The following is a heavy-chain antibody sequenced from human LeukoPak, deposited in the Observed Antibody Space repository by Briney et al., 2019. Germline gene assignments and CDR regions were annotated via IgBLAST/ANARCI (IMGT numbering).Heavy chain of an antibody. J-gene: IGHJ4*02. Sequence: GASVKVSCKASGYTLTGYYMHWVRQAPGQGLEWMGWINPNSGGTNYAQKVQGRVTMTRDTSISTAYMDLSRLRSDDTAVYYCARGGAVAMVRGVIPYFDYWGQGTLVTVSS. CDR2: INPNSGGT. D-gene: IGHD3-10*01. CDR3: ARGGAVAMVRGVIPYFDY. CDR1: GYTLTGYY. V-gene: IGHV1-2*02.